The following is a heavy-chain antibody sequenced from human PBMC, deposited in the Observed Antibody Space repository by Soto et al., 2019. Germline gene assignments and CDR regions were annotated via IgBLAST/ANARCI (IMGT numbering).Heavy chain of an antibody. J-gene: IGHJ3*02. D-gene: IGHD5-12*01. Sequence: PSETLSLTYAVYGGSFSVYYWSWILQAPGTGLEWIGEINHSGSTNYNPSLKSRVTISVDTSKKPFSLKLSYVNAADTAVYYCAREFRWLQLRVDAFDIWGQGTMVT. V-gene: IGHV4-34*01. CDR3: AREFRWLQLRVDAFDI. CDR2: INHSGST. CDR1: GGSFSVYY.